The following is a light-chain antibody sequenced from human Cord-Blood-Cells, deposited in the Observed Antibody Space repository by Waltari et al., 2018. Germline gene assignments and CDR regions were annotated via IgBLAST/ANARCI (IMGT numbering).Light chain of an antibody. CDR2: LNSDGSH. J-gene: IGLJ3*02. CDR1: RGHSSYA. CDR3: QTWGTGNWV. V-gene: IGLV4-69*01. Sequence: QLVLTHSPSASASLGASVKLTCTLSRGHSSYAIAWHQQQPEKGPRYLMKLNSDGSHSKGAGLPDRFSGSSSGAERYLTISSLQSEDEADYYCQTWGTGNWVFGGGTKLTVL.